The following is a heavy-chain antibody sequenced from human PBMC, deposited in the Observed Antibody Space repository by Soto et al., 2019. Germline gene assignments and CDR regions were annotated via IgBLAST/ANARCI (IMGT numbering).Heavy chain of an antibody. CDR3: ARDHTSYDYVWGSINY. CDR1: GYTFTSYG. V-gene: IGHV1-18*01. CDR2: ISAYNANT. Sequence: QVQLVQSGAEVKKPGASVKVSCKASGYTFTSYGISWVRQAPGQGLEWMGWISAYNANTNYAQKLQGRVTMTTDTSTSTAYMELRRLRSDDTAVYYCARDHTSYDYVWGSINYWGQGTLVTVSS. J-gene: IGHJ4*02. D-gene: IGHD3-16*01.